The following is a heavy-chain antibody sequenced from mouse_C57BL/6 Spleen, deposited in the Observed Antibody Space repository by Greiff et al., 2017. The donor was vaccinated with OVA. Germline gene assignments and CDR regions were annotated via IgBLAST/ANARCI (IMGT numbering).Heavy chain of an antibody. Sequence: QVQLQQPGTELVKPGASVKLSCKASGYTFTSYWMHWVKQRPGQGLEWIGNINPSNGGTNYNEKFKSKATLTVDKSSSTAYMQLSSLTSEDSAVYDCARGESTMITTVDYWGQGTTLTVSS. J-gene: IGHJ2*01. CDR2: INPSNGGT. D-gene: IGHD2-4*01. CDR1: GYTFTSYW. V-gene: IGHV1-53*01. CDR3: ARGESTMITTVDY.